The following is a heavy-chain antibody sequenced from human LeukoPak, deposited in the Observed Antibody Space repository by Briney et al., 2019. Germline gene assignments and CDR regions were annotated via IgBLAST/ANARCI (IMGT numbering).Heavy chain of an antibody. Sequence: PSGTLSLTCAVSGYSISNITWWSWVRQPPGKGLEWIEEIYHSGSTNYNPSVKSRVTISVDKSKNQFSLTLISVTAADTAVYYCARATYSSGWFFYVWGQGTLDTVSS. CDR3: ARATYSSGWFFYV. J-gene: IGHJ4*02. V-gene: IGHV4-4*02. CDR2: IYHSGST. CDR1: GYSISNITW. D-gene: IGHD6-19*01.